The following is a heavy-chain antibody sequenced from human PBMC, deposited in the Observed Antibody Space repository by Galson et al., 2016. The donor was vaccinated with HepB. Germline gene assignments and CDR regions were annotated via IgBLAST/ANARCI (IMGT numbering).Heavy chain of an antibody. Sequence: TLSLTCTVSRDSISVGVHYWAWIRQHPGTGLEWIGYIYYSGTAYYNPSLESRVTLSVDPSKNQFSLNLKYVTAADSAVYYCARERGAVTTWDYYYGLDVWGQGTTVTVSS. J-gene: IGHJ6*02. V-gene: IGHV4-31*03. CDR1: RDSISVGVHY. CDR3: ARERGAVTTWDYYYGLDV. CDR2: IYYSGTA. D-gene: IGHD4-17*01.